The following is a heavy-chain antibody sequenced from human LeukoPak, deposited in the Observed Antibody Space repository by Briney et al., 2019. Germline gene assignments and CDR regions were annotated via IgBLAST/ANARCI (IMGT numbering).Heavy chain of an antibody. J-gene: IGHJ6*03. V-gene: IGHV4-61*01. D-gene: IGHD6-19*01. CDR3: ARGRTGWHYMDV. CDR1: GGSINTPNYY. Sequence: SETLSLTCTVSGGSINTPNYYWSWIRQPPGKGLEWIGYIYYSGSTNYNPSLKSRVTISVDTSKNQFSLKLSSVTAADTAVYYCARGRTGWHYMDVWGKGTTVTISS. CDR2: IYYSGST.